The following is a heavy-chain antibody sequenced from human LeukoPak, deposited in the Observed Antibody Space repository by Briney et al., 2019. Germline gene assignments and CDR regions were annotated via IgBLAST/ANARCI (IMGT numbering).Heavy chain of an antibody. V-gene: IGHV4-31*03. J-gene: IGHJ4*02. Sequence: SQTLSLTCTVSGGSISSGGYYWSWIRQHPGKGLEWIGYIYYSGSTYYNPSLKSRVTISVDTSKNQFSLKLSPVTAADTAVYYCARGKAARTFDYWGQGTLVTVSS. CDR3: ARGKAARTFDY. CDR1: GGSISSGGYY. CDR2: IYYSGST. D-gene: IGHD6-6*01.